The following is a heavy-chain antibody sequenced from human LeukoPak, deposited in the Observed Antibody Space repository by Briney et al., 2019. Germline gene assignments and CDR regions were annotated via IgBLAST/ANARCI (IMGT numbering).Heavy chain of an antibody. CDR3: ARGKTYYDISKDAFDI. D-gene: IGHD3-22*01. CDR1: NGSISSGGFY. J-gene: IGHJ3*02. CDR2: VYYSGSA. V-gene: IGHV4-39*07. Sequence: PSETLSLTCTVSNGSISSGGFYWGWIRQPPGKGLEWIGSVYYSGSASYNPSLKSRVTISVDTSKNQFSLKLSSVTAADTAVYYCARGKTYYDISKDAFDIWGQGTMVTVSS.